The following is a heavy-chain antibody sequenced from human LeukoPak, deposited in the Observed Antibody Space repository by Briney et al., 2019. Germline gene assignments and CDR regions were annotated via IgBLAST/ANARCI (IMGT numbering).Heavy chain of an antibody. Sequence: PGGSVRLSCAASGFTFSSYAMSWVRQAPGKGLEWVSAINGSGGSTYYADSVKGRFTISRDNSKNTLYLQMNSLRAEDTAVYYCAKRPTDFWSGYSPFDYWGQGNLVTVSS. V-gene: IGHV3-23*01. J-gene: IGHJ4*02. CDR2: INGSGGST. CDR3: AKRPTDFWSGYSPFDY. D-gene: IGHD3-3*01. CDR1: GFTFSSYA.